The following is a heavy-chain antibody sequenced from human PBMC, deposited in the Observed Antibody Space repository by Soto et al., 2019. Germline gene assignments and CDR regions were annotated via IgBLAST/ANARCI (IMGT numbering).Heavy chain of an antibody. D-gene: IGHD3-3*01. J-gene: IGHJ6*02. CDR2: IIPIFGTA. V-gene: IGHV1-69*13. CDR3: ASPTYYDFLSGHNLNYGMDV. Sequence: ASVKVSCKASGGTFSSYAISWVRQAPGQGLEWMGGIIPIFGTANYAQTFQGRVTITADESTSTAYMELSSLRSEDTAVYYCASPTYYDFLSGHNLNYGMDVWGQGTTVTVSS. CDR1: GGTFSSYA.